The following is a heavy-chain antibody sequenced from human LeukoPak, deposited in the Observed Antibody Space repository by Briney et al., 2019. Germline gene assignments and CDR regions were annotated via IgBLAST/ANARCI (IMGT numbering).Heavy chain of an antibody. J-gene: IGHJ6*03. Sequence: GGSLRLSCAASGFTFGSYWMSWVRQAPGQGLEWVANINQDGSEKSYVDSVKGRFTISRDNAKKSLYLQMNSLRAEDTAVYYCARGPPYDILLPGVYYYYYYMDVWGKGTTVTVSS. D-gene: IGHD3-9*01. CDR3: ARGPPYDILLPGVYYYYYYMDV. CDR1: GFTFGSYW. V-gene: IGHV3-7*01. CDR2: INQDGSEK.